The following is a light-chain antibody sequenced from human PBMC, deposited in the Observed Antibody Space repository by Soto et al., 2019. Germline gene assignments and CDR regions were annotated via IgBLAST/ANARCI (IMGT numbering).Light chain of an antibody. CDR3: QSYDNRLSAYV. Sequence: QSVLTQPPSVSGAPGQRVTISCTGSSSNIGAHYDVHWYQQLPGTAPKLLIYGNSNRPSGVPDRFSGSKSGTSASLAITGLQAEDEADYYCQSYDNRLSAYVFGIGTKVT. CDR1: SSNIGAHYD. V-gene: IGLV1-40*01. J-gene: IGLJ1*01. CDR2: GNS.